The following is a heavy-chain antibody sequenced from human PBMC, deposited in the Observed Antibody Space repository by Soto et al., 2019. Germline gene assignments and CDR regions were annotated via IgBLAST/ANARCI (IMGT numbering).Heavy chain of an antibody. D-gene: IGHD3-22*01. CDR2: IYYSGST. Sequence: PSETLSLTCTVSGGSISSGDYYWSWIRQPPGKGLEWIGYIYYSGSTYYNPSLKSRVTISVDTSKNQFSLKLSSVTAADTAVYYCARYGTYYYDSSGYYSFDYWGQGTLVTVAS. CDR3: ARYGTYYYDSSGYYSFDY. J-gene: IGHJ4*02. V-gene: IGHV4-30-4*01. CDR1: GGSISSGDYY.